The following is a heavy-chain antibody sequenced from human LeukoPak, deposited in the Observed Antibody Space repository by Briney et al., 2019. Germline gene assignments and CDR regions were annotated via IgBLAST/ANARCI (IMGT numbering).Heavy chain of an antibody. J-gene: IGHJ6*03. CDR2: ISAYNGNT. CDR1: GYTFTSYG. D-gene: IGHD6-6*01. V-gene: IGHV1-18*01. CDR3: ARGWPSIAARTYYYMDV. Sequence: ASVKVSCKASGYTFTSYGISWVRQAPGQGLEWMGWISAYNGNTNYAQKLRGRVTMTTDTSTSTAYMELRSLRSDDTAVYYCARGWPSIAARTYYYMDVWGKGTTVTVSS.